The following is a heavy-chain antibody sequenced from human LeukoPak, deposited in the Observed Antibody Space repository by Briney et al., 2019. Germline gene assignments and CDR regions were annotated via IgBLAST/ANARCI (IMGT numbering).Heavy chain of an antibody. CDR3: ARGTYYGSSGYYSNWFDP. CDR1: GGSISSYY. J-gene: IGHJ5*02. CDR2: IYYSGST. D-gene: IGHD3-22*01. Sequence: PSETLSLTCTVSGGSISSYYWSWIRQPPGKGLEWIGYIYYSGSTNYNPSLKSRVTISVDTSKNQFSLKLSSVTAADTAVYYCARGTYYGSSGYYSNWFDPWGQGTLVTVSS. V-gene: IGHV4-59*01.